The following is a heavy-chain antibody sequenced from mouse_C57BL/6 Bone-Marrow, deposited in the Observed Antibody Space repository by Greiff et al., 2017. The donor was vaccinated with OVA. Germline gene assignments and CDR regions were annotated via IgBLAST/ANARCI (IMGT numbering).Heavy chain of an antibody. CDR1: GYAFSSYW. V-gene: IGHV1-80*01. J-gene: IGHJ1*03. CDR3: ASRGPNWDRYFDV. CDR2: IYPGDGDT. Sequence: QVQLQQSGAELVKPGASVKISCKASGYAFSSYWLNWVKQRPGKGLEWIGQIYPGDGDTNYNGKFKGKATLTADKSSSTAYMQLSSLTSEDSAVYFCASRGPNWDRYFDVWGTGTTVTVSS. D-gene: IGHD4-1*02.